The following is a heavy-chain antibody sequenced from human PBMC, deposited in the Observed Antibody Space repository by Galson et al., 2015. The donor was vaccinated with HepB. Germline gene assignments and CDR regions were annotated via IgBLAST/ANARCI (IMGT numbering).Heavy chain of an antibody. CDR2: ISAYNGNT. Sequence: SVKVSCKASGYTFTSYGISWVRQAPGQGLEWMGWISAYNGNTNYAQKLQGRVTMTTDTSTSTAYMELRSLRSDDTAVYYCARDLFNMGSSGGSSGVWGQGTLVTVSS. V-gene: IGHV1-18*01. J-gene: IGHJ4*02. D-gene: IGHD2-15*01. CDR1: GYTFTSYG. CDR3: ARDLFNMGSSGGSSGV.